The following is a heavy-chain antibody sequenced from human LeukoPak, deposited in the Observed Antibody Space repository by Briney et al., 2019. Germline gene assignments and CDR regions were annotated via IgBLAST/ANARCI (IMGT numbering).Heavy chain of an antibody. CDR1: GDSFITNY. CDR2: VYSSGST. V-gene: IGHV4-4*07. CDR3: ARVWPISGTSLLYDSSGYYYGGWFDP. J-gene: IGHJ5*02. Sequence: SETLSLTCTVSGDSFITNYWTWVRQPAGKGLEWIGRVYSSGSTKYNPSLKSRVTMSVDTSKNQFSLKLTSVTAADTAVYYCARVWPISGTSLLYDSSGYYYGGWFDPWGQGTLVTVSS. D-gene: IGHD3-22*01.